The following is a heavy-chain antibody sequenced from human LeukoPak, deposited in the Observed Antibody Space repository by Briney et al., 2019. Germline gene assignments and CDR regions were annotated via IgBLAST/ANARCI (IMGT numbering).Heavy chain of an antibody. CDR1: GYTFTSYY. D-gene: IGHD5-24*01. CDR2: INPSGGST. Sequence: ASVTVSCKASGYTFTSYYMHWVRQAPGQGLEWMGIINPSGGSTSYAQKFQGRVTMTRDTSTSTVYVELSSLRSEDTAVYYCARGPVDNYYYYYGMDVWGQGTTVTVSS. J-gene: IGHJ6*02. CDR3: ARGPVDNYYYYYGMDV. V-gene: IGHV1-46*01.